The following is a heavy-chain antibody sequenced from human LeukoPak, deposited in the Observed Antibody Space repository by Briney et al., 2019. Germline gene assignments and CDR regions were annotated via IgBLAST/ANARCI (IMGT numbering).Heavy chain of an antibody. CDR1: GFTFSDYY. CDR3: ARVLRYSSSWYFFGYYGMDV. V-gene: IGHV3-11*01. Sequence: PGGSLRLSCAASGFTFSDYYMSWIRQAPGKGLEWVSYISSSGSTIYYADSVKGRFTISRDNAKNSLYLQMNSLRAEDTAVYYCARVLRYSSSWYFFGYYGMDVWGQGTTVTVSS. CDR2: ISSSGSTI. D-gene: IGHD6-13*01. J-gene: IGHJ6*02.